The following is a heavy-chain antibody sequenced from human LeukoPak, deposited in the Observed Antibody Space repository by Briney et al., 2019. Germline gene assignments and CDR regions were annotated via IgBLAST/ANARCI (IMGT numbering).Heavy chain of an antibody. V-gene: IGHV4-59*08. J-gene: IGHJ4*02. CDR3: AKWASDNRAFDL. CDR1: GGSMTSYY. D-gene: IGHD2-8*01. Sequence: SETLSLTCSVSGGSMTSYYWSWIRQPPGKGLEWIGFLHYSGSTNYNPPLKSRVTISVDTSKNQFSLRLSSVTAADTAVYFCAKWASDNRAFDLWGQGTLVTVSS. CDR2: LHYSGST.